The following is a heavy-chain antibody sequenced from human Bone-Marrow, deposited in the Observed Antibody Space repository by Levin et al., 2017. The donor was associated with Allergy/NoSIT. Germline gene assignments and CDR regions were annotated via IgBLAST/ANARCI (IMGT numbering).Heavy chain of an antibody. CDR3: TNNDYSNNVDYDY. J-gene: IGHJ4*02. CDR1: GFTFSNSA. Sequence: GGSLRLSCAASGFTFSNSAMHWVRQASGKGLEWVGRIRSKSKTYATAYAASVEGRFTISRDDSKNTAYLQMNGLKTEDTGVYYCTNNDYSNNVDYDYWGQGTLVTVSS. D-gene: IGHD4-11*01. CDR2: IRSKSKTYAT. V-gene: IGHV3-73*01.